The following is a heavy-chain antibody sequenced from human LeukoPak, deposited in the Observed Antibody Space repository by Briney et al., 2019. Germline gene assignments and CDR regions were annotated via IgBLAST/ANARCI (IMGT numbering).Heavy chain of an antibody. Sequence: SETLSLTCNVSGGSISSYYWSWIRQPPGKGLEWIGYVYYSGSTNYNPSLKSRVTISVDTSKNQFSLNLRSVTAADTAVYFCAVEGQPNYYYYMDVWGKGTTVTVSS. CDR3: AVEGQPNYYYYMDV. CDR1: GGSISSYY. D-gene: IGHD6-13*01. J-gene: IGHJ6*03. V-gene: IGHV4-59*12. CDR2: VYYSGST.